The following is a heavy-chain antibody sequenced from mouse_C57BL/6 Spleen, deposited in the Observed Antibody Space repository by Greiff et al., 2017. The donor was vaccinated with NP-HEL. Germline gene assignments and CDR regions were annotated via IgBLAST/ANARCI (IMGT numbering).Heavy chain of an antibody. Sequence: VQLVESGAELARPGASVKMSCKASGYTFTSYTMHWVKQRPGQGLEWIGYINPSSGYTKYNQKFKDKATLTADKSSSTAYMQLSSLTSEDSAVYYCAREYDYAMDYWGQGTSVTVSS. V-gene: IGHV1-4*01. D-gene: IGHD2-10*02. CDR3: AREYDYAMDY. CDR1: GYTFTSYT. CDR2: INPSSGYT. J-gene: IGHJ4*01.